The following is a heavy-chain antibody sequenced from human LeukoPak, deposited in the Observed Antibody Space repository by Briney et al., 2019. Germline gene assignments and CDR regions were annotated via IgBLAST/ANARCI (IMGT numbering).Heavy chain of an antibody. CDR1: GGSISSSNW. V-gene: IGHV4-4*02. CDR3: ARGPLWFGELLYGAYFDY. Sequence: SGTLSLTCAVSGGSISSSNWWSWVRQPPGKGLEWIGEIYHSGSTNYNPSLKSRVTTSVDKSKNQFSLKLSSVTAADTAVYYCARGPLWFGELLYGAYFDYWGQGTLVTVSS. J-gene: IGHJ4*02. D-gene: IGHD3-10*01. CDR2: IYHSGST.